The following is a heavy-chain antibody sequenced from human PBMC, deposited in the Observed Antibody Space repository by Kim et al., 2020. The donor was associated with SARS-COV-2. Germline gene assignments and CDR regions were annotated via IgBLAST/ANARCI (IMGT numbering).Heavy chain of an antibody. CDR3: AGVEFGDLNYYYGMDV. J-gene: IGHJ6*02. Sequence: TFKGRVTITADESTSTAYMELSSLRSEDTAVYYCAGVEFGDLNYYYGMDVWGQGTTVTVSS. V-gene: IGHV1-69*01. D-gene: IGHD3-16*01.